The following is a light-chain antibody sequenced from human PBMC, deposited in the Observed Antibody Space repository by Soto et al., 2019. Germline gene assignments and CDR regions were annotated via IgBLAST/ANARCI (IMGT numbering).Light chain of an antibody. Sequence: QSVLTQPASVSGSPGQSITISCTGTSSDVGSYNLVSWYQQHPGKAPKLMIYEVSKRPSGVSNRFSGSKSGNTASLTISGLQAEDEAAYYCGSDAGSSTVVFGGGTKLTVL. V-gene: IGLV2-23*02. J-gene: IGLJ2*01. CDR1: SSDVGSYNL. CDR2: EVS. CDR3: GSDAGSSTVV.